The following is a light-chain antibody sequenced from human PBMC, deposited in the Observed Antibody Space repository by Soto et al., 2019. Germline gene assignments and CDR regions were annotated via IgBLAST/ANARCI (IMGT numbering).Light chain of an antibody. CDR2: EVT. CDR3: SSSAGNNRWV. Sequence: QSALTQPPSASGSPGQSVTISCTGTSSDVGAYNDVSWYQQHPGKAPKLMIYEVTKRPTGVADRFSCSKSGNTASPTVSGVQQDDEDDDHCSSSAGNNRWVFGGGTKLTVL. V-gene: IGLV2-8*01. J-gene: IGLJ3*02. CDR1: SSDVGAYND.